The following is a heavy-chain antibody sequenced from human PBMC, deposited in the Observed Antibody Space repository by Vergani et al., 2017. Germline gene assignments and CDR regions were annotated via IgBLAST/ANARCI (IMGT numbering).Heavy chain of an antibody. CDR1: GFTFSSYS. CDR2: ISTSSSYI. CDR3: ARDFGDHYYYFYMDV. V-gene: IGHV3-21*04. J-gene: IGHJ6*03. Sequence: EVQLVESGGGLVKPGGSLRLSCAASGFTFSSYSMNWVRQAPGKGLEWVSSISTSSSYIYYADSVKGRFTISRDNSKNTLFLQMNSLRAEDTAVYYCARDFGDHYYYFYMDVWGKGTTVTVSS. D-gene: IGHD4-17*01.